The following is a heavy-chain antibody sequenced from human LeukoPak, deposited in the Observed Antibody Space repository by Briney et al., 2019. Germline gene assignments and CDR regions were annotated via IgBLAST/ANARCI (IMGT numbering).Heavy chain of an antibody. Sequence: SETLSLTCTVSGGSISSSSHYWDWIRQPPGKGLEWIVSTYYSGNSDYNPSLRSRVTISVDTSKNQFSLKLSSVTAADTAVYYCARRLSSGSYGFDPWGQGTLVTVSS. V-gene: IGHV4-39*01. J-gene: IGHJ5*02. CDR2: TYYSGNS. D-gene: IGHD3-10*02. CDR3: ARRLSSGSYGFDP. CDR1: GGSISSSSHY.